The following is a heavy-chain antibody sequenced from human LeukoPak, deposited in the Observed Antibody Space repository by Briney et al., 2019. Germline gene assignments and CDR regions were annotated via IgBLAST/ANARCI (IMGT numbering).Heavy chain of an antibody. Sequence: PGGSLRLSCAASGFTFNSYDRNWVRQAPGKGLEWVSYIASSGLTVYYADSVKGRFTISRDNAKNSLYLQMNSLRAEDTALYYCARDYCSNGACSAFDIWGQGTMVTVSS. J-gene: IGHJ3*02. D-gene: IGHD2-8*01. CDR2: IASSGLTV. V-gene: IGHV3-48*03. CDR1: GFTFNSYD. CDR3: ARDYCSNGACSAFDI.